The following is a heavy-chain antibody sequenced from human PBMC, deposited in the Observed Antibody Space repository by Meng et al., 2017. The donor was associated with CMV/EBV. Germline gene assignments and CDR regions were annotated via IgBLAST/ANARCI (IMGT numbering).Heavy chain of an antibody. Sequence: ASVKVSCKASGYTFTGYYMHWVRQAPGQGFEWMGWINPNSGGTNYAQKFQGRVTMTRDTSISTAYMELSRLRSDDTAVYYCARDEKVRVRGVTYYYYYGMDVWGQGTTVTVSS. CDR1: GYTFTGYY. CDR3: ARDEKVRVRGVTYYYYYGMDV. D-gene: IGHD3-10*01. J-gene: IGHJ6*02. V-gene: IGHV1-2*02. CDR2: INPNSGGT.